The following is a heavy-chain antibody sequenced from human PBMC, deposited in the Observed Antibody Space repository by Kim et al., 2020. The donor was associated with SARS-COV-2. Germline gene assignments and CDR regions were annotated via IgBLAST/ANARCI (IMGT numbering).Heavy chain of an antibody. CDR1: GFTFGDYA. Sequence: GGSLRLSCTASGFTFGDYAMSWVRQAPGKGLEWVGFIRSKAYGGTTEYAASVKGRFTISRDDSKSIAYLQMNSLKTEDTAVYYCSSQIVVVVAATPELYDYWGQGTLVTVSS. J-gene: IGHJ4*02. CDR2: IRSKAYGGTT. V-gene: IGHV3-49*04. CDR3: SSQIVVVVAATPELYDY. D-gene: IGHD2-15*01.